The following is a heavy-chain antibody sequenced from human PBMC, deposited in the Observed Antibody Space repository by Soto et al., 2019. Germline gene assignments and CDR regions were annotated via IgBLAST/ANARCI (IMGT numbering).Heavy chain of an antibody. CDR1: GFTFRNYC. J-gene: IGHJ6*02. CDR2: ISGSGDSGRGGAT. V-gene: IGHV3-23*01. CDR3: VKETSQIVDYGMAV. Sequence: EVQLLESGGGLAQPGGSLRLSCAASGFTFRNYCMSWVRQAPGKGLEWVSAISGSGDSGRGGATYYADSVKGRFTISRDNSENTLYLEMNSLRCEDTAVYYCVKETSQIVDYGMAVWGHWTTVSVYS. D-gene: IGHD2-21*01.